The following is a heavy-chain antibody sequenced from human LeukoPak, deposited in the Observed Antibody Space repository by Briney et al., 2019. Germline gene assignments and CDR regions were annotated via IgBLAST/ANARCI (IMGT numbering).Heavy chain of an antibody. CDR2: IRYDGSNK. D-gene: IGHD1-26*01. CDR1: GFTFSSYG. V-gene: IGHV3-30*02. Sequence: GGSLRLSCAASGFTFSSYGMHWVRQAPGKGLEWVAFIRYDGSNKYYADSVKGRFTISRDNSKNTLYLQMNSLRAEDTAVYYCAKLVGPPKGSAAQIDYWGQVTLVTVSS. J-gene: IGHJ4*02. CDR3: AKLVGPPKGSAAQIDY.